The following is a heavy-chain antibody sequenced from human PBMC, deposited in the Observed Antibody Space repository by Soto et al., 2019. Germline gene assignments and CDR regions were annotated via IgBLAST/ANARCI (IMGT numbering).Heavy chain of an antibody. D-gene: IGHD3-10*01. J-gene: IGHJ3*02. CDR2: IWYDGSNK. V-gene: IGHV3-33*01. Sequence: QVQLVESGGGVVQSGRSLRLSCAASGFSFSSNGMHWVRQAPGKGLGWVAVIWYDGSNKNIADSVKGRFTISRDNSKNTLYLLMNSLRAEDTAVYYCARDGSGDRHAFDIWGQGTMVTVSS. CDR3: ARDGSGDRHAFDI. CDR1: GFSFSSNG.